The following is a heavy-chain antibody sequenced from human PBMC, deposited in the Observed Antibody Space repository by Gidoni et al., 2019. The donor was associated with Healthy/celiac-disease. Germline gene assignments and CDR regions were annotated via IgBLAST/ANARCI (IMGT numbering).Heavy chain of an antibody. D-gene: IGHD2-2*01. V-gene: IGHV3-9*01. CDR1: EFTFDGYS. Sequence: EVQLVESGGGLVQPGRSLRTSCAASEFTFDGYSMHCFRQAPGKGLEWVSGMSLNSGSICYSDSVKGRFTISRYNAKNSLYLQMNSLRAEDTAFYYCAKDSTAPGAYGMDVWGQGTTVTVSS. CDR3: AKDSTAPGAYGMDV. CDR2: MSLNSGSI. J-gene: IGHJ6*02.